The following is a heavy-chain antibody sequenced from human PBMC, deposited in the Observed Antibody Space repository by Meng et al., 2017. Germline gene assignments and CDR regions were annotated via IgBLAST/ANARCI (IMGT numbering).Heavy chain of an antibody. Sequence: ASVKVSCKASGYTFTSYDINWVRQAPGQGLEWMGWINPNSGGTNYAQKFQGRVTMTRDTSISTAYMELSSLRSEDTAVYYCARGYYDRSGYLGGWGQGTLVTVSS. CDR1: GYTFTSYD. V-gene: IGHV1-2*02. CDR2: INPNSGGT. CDR3: ARGYYDRSGYLGG. D-gene: IGHD3-22*01. J-gene: IGHJ4*02.